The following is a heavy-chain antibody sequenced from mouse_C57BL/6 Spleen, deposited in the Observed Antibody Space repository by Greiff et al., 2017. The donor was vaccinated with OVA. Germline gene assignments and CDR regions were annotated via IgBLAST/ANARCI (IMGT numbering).Heavy chain of an antibody. Sequence: VQLQQSGAELVKPGASVKLSCTASGFNIKDYYMHWVKQRTEQGLEWIGRIDPEDGETKYAPEFQGKATITADTSSNTAYLQLSSLTSEDTAVYYCASIYYYGSSGFAYWGQGTLVTVSA. CDR3: ASIYYYGSSGFAY. D-gene: IGHD1-1*01. CDR2: IDPEDGET. V-gene: IGHV14-2*01. J-gene: IGHJ3*01. CDR1: GFNIKDYY.